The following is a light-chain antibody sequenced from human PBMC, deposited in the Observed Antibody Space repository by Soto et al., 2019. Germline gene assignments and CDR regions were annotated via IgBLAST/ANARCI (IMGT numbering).Light chain of an antibody. CDR1: QNVGRN. CDR3: HQRQSWPRT. J-gene: IGKJ1*01. V-gene: IGKV3-15*01. CDR2: GTS. Sequence: EIVMTQSPDTLSVSPGERATLSCRASQNVGRNVAWYQQRPGQAPRLLIHGTSTRAADIPARFSGSVSGTEFTLTINSLQPEDFVIYYCHQRQSWPRTFGQGTTVDI.